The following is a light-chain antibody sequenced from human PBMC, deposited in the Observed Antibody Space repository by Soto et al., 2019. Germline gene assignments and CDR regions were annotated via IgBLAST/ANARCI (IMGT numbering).Light chain of an antibody. CDR1: QSVSSN. CDR3: QQYNNWPPGT. Sequence: EIVMTQSPATLSVSPGERATLSCRASQSVSSNLTSYQQKPGQAPRILIYGASTSATGIPVRFSGRGSGTEFTLTISSLQSEDFAVYYCQQYNNWPPGTFGQGTKVEIK. V-gene: IGKV3-15*01. CDR2: GAS. J-gene: IGKJ1*01.